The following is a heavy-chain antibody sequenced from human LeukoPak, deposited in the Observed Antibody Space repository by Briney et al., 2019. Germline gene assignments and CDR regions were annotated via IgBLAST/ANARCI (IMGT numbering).Heavy chain of an antibody. Sequence: QPGGSLRLSYAASGFTFRSYWMSWVRQAPGKGLEWVASIKQDGSEKYYMDSVKGRVTISRDSAQSSLFLQMNSLRAEDTAVYYCARVFWGSSGYYFEYWGQGTLVTVSS. J-gene: IGHJ4*02. D-gene: IGHD3-22*01. CDR1: GFTFRSYW. V-gene: IGHV3-7*04. CDR2: IKQDGSEK. CDR3: ARVFWGSSGYYFEY.